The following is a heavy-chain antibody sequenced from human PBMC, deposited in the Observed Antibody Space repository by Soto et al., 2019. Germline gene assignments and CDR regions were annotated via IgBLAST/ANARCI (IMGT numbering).Heavy chain of an antibody. J-gene: IGHJ3*02. CDR1: GFMINNYP. CDR2: ISGDGRYA. Sequence: GGSLRLSCAASGFMINNYPMHWVRQAPGKGLEYVSAISGDGRYAYYGNSVRGRFTMSRDNSKNMVYLQMGSLRSEDMAVYYCVRRPHGYDIWGQGTMVTVSS. CDR3: VRRPHGYDI. V-gene: IGHV3-64*01.